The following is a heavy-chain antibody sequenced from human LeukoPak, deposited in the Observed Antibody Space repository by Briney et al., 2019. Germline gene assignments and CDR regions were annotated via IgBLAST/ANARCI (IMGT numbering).Heavy chain of an antibody. CDR3: TTDFGSGSYPMKAAFDI. CDR1: GFTFSSYE. J-gene: IGHJ3*02. D-gene: IGHD3-10*01. CDR2: IKSKTDGGTT. V-gene: IGHV3-15*01. Sequence: PGGSLRLSCAASGFTFSSYEMNWVRQAPGKGLEWVGRIKSKTDGGTTDYAAPVKGRFTISRDDSKNTLYLQMNSLKTEDTAVYYCTTDFGSGSYPMKAAFDIWGQGTMVTVSS.